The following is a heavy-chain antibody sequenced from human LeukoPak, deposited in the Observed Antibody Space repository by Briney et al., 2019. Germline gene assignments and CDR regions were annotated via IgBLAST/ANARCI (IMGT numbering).Heavy chain of an antibody. CDR1: GYTFTGYY. J-gene: IGHJ5*02. D-gene: IGHD6-19*01. V-gene: IGHV1-2*02. CDR2: INPNSGGT. Sequence: ASVKVSCKASGYTFTGYYMHWVRQAPGQGLEWMGWINPNSGGTNYAQKFQGRVTMTRDTSISTAYMELSRLRSDDTAVYYCARGRGIAVGKNWFDPWGQGTLVTVSS. CDR3: ARGRGIAVGKNWFDP.